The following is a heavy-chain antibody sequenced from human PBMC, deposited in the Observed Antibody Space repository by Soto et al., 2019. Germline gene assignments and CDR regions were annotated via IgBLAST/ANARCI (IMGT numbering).Heavy chain of an antibody. V-gene: IGHV3-23*01. CDR3: AKGASGSPYGRSDS. Sequence: PGGSLRLSCAASGFTFTNYAMNWVRQAPGKGLEWVSVISGSDDRTFYADSVKGRFTISRDNSKNTLYLQMNSLRAEDTAVYYCAKGASGSPYGRSDSWGQGTLVTVSS. D-gene: IGHD3-10*01. CDR2: ISGSDDRT. J-gene: IGHJ5*01. CDR1: GFTFTNYA.